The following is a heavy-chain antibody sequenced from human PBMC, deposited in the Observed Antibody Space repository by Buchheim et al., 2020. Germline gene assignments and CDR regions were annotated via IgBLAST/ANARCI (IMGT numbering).Heavy chain of an antibody. CDR2: ISYDGSNK. CDR1: GFTFSSYG. V-gene: IGHV3-30*18. Sequence: QVQLVESGGGVVQPGRSLRLSCAASGFTFSSYGMHWVRQAPGKGLEWVAGISYDGSNKYYADSVKGRFTISRDNSKNTLYLQMNSLRAEDTAVYYCAKVGPSDYYGMDVWGQGTT. CDR3: AKVGPSDYYGMDV. J-gene: IGHJ6*02.